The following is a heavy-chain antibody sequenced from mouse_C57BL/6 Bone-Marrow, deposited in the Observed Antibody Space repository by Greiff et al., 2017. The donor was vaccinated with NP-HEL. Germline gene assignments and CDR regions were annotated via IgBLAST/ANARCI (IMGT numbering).Heavy chain of an antibody. CDR1: GFTFTSYG. Sequence: VKLMESGAELARPGASVKLSCKASGFTFTSYGISWVKQRTGQGLEWIGEIYPRSGNTYYNEKFKGKATLTADKSSSTAYMELRSLTSEDSAVYFCCLSQLRLGFAYWGQGTLVTVSA. CDR3: CLSQLRLGFAY. D-gene: IGHD3-2*02. J-gene: IGHJ3*01. V-gene: IGHV1-81*01. CDR2: IYPRSGNT.